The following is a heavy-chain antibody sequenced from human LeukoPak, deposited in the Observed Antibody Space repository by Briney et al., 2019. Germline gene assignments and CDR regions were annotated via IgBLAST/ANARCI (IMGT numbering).Heavy chain of an antibody. Sequence: GGSLRLSCAASGFTFSSYAMHWVRQAPGKGLEWVAVISYDGSNKYYADPVKGRFTISRDNSKNTLYLQMSSLRAEDTAVYYCVNLAKFAGEDYWGQGTLVTVSS. V-gene: IGHV3-30*14. J-gene: IGHJ4*02. D-gene: IGHD3-10*01. CDR3: VNLAKFAGEDY. CDR2: ISYDGSNK. CDR1: GFTFSSYA.